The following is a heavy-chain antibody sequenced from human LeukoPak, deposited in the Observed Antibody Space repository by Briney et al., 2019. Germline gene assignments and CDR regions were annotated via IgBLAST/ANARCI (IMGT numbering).Heavy chain of an antibody. CDR3: ARRIRNYYYMDV. CDR2: IYYSGSA. J-gene: IGHJ6*03. V-gene: IGHV4-39*01. Sequence: SETLSLTCTVSGGSISSSSSYWGWIRQPPGKGLEWIGSIYYSGSAYYNPSLKSRVTMSVDTSKNQFSLRLSSVTAADTAVYYCARRIRNYYYMDVWGKGTTVTVSS. D-gene: IGHD2-15*01. CDR1: GGSISSSSSY.